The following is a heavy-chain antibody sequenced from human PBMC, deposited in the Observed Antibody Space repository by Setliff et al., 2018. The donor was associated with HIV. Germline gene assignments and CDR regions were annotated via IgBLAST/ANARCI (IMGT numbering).Heavy chain of an antibody. CDR3: AKDGISGGAYPPYYFDD. V-gene: IGHV3-48*03. CDR2: ISSSGSTI. D-gene: IGHD2-15*01. Sequence: PGGSLRLSCAASGFTFSSYEMNWVRQAPGKGLEWLSYISSSGSTIYYADSVKGRFTVSRDNAKNSLYLQMNGLRVEDTAVYYCAKDGISGGAYPPYYFDDWGHGTLVTVSS. J-gene: IGHJ4*01. CDR1: GFTFSSYE.